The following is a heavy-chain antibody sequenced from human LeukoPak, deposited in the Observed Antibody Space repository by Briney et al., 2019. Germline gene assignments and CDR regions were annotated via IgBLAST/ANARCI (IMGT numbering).Heavy chain of an antibody. Sequence: RASVKVSCKASGYTFTSYGISWVRQAPGQGLEWMGWISAYNGNTNYAQKLQGRVTMTTDTSTSTAYMELRSLRSDDTAVYYCVLVWFGELFWFDPWGQGTLVTVSP. D-gene: IGHD3-10*01. CDR1: GYTFTSYG. V-gene: IGHV1-18*01. J-gene: IGHJ5*02. CDR2: ISAYNGNT. CDR3: VLVWFGELFWFDP.